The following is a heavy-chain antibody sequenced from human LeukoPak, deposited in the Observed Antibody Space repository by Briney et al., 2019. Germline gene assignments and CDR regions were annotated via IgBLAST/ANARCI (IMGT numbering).Heavy chain of an antibody. CDR3: ARVNGSGYYYYYGMDV. CDR2: ISSSSSYI. V-gene: IGHV3-21*01. D-gene: IGHD3-10*01. J-gene: IGHJ6*02. Sequence: GGSLRLSCAASGFAFSSYSMNWVRQAPGKGLEWVSSISSSSSYIYYADSVKDRFTISRDNSKNTLYLQMNSLRDEDTAAYYCARVNGSGYYYYYGMDVWGQGTTVTVSS. CDR1: GFAFSSYS.